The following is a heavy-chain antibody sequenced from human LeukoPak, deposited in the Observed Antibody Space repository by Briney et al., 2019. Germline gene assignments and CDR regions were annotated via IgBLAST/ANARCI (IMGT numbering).Heavy chain of an antibody. D-gene: IGHD5-24*01. CDR3: ARVERAMNYYMDV. Sequence: SETLSLTCTVSGYSITRGSYWGWIRQPPGKGLEWIANIYHSGSTYYNPSLKSRVTISVDTSKNQFSLKLSSVTAADTAVYYCARVERAMNYYMDVWGKGTTVTVSS. V-gene: IGHV4-38-2*02. CDR2: IYHSGST. CDR1: GYSITRGSY. J-gene: IGHJ6*03.